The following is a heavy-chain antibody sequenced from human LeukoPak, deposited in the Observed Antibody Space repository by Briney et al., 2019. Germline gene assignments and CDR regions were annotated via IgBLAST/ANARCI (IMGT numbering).Heavy chain of an antibody. J-gene: IGHJ3*02. Sequence: GGSLRLSCAASGFTFSSYSMNWVRQAPGKGLEWVSSISSSSSYIYYADSVKGRFTISRDNAKNSLYLQMNGLRAEDTAVYYCATSFGGFGGNAFDIWGQGTMVTVSS. CDR3: ATSFGGFGGNAFDI. CDR2: ISSSSSYI. D-gene: IGHD3-10*01. CDR1: GFTFSSYS. V-gene: IGHV3-21*01.